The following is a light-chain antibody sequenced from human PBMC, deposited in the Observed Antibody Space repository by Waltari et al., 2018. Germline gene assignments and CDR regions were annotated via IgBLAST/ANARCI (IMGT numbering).Light chain of an antibody. V-gene: IGLV1-44*01. CDR1: NSNIGSND. CDR2: NNH. Sequence: QSVVTQPPSVSGTPGQRVTISCSGSNSNIGSNDVNWYQQLPGTAPKLLIYNNHQRPSGVPDRFAGSKSGSSASLAISGLQSEDEGDYYCASWDDSLTGSWVFGGGTKLTVL. J-gene: IGLJ3*02. CDR3: ASWDDSLTGSWV.